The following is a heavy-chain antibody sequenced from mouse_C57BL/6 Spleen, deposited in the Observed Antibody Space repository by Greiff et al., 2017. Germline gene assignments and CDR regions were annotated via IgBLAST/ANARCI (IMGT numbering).Heavy chain of an antibody. CDR3: TREDDYSWFAY. Sequence: EVHLVESGEGLVKPGGSLKLSCAASGFTFSSYAMSWVRQTPEKRLEWVAYISSGGDYIYYADTVKGRVTISRDNARNSLYLQMSRLKSEDTAMYYCTREDDYSWFAYWGQGTLVTVSA. V-gene: IGHV5-9-1*02. CDR2: ISSGGDYI. CDR1: GFTFSSYA. D-gene: IGHD2-4*01. J-gene: IGHJ3*01.